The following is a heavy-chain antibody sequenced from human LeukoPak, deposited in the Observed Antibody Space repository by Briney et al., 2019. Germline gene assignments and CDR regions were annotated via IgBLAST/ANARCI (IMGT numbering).Heavy chain of an antibody. D-gene: IGHD3-22*01. CDR2: IDWDDDK. CDR1: GFSLSTSGMC. CDR3: ARSISDSSGYYYPDY. Sequence: SGPALVKPTQTLTLTCTFSGFSLSTSGMCVSWIRRPPGKALEWLARIDWDDDKYYSTSLKTRLTISKDTSKNQVVLTMTNMDPVDTATYYCARSISDSSGYYYPDYWGQGTLVTVSS. J-gene: IGHJ4*02. V-gene: IGHV2-70*11.